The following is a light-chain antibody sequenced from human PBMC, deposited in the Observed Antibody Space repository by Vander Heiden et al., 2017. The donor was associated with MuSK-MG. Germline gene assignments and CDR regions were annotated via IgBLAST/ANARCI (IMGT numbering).Light chain of an antibody. CDR2: GKN. V-gene: IGLV3-19*01. CDR3: NSQDSSGKQVV. J-gene: IGLJ2*01. Sequence: SSALTQDPAVSVALGQTVRITGQGDSLRSYYASWYQQKPAQAPVLVIDGKNNRPSGIPDRFSGSSSGKTAALTITVAQAEDEADYYWNSQDSSGKQVVFGGGTKLNVL. CDR1: SLRSYY.